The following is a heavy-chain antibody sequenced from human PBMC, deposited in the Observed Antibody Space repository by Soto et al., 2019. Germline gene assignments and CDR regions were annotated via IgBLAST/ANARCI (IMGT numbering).Heavy chain of an antibody. CDR3: ARVGLGQFKYSGYHYVLDY. CDR2: ISSDGLRT. Sequence: GGSLRLSCAASGFTFSIYAMHWVRQAPGKGLEFVSAISSDGLRTYYANSVKGRFTISRDVSQNTLNLQMGSLRAEDMAVYYCARVGLGQFKYSGYHYVLDYWGQGILVTVSS. V-gene: IGHV3-64*01. CDR1: GFTFSIYA. J-gene: IGHJ4*02. D-gene: IGHD5-12*01.